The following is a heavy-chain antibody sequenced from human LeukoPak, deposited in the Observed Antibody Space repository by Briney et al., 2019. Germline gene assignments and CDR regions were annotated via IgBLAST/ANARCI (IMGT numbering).Heavy chain of an antibody. CDR2: ISWNSGSI. CDR3: AKARRYYYDSSGFDY. J-gene: IGHJ4*02. D-gene: IGHD3-22*01. CDR1: GFTFDDYA. V-gene: IGHV3-9*01. Sequence: GGSLRLSCAVSGFTFDDYAMHSVRQAPGKGLEWVSGISWNSGSIGYADSVKGRFTISRDNAKNSLYLQMNSLRAEDTALYYCAKARRYYYDSSGFDYWGQGTLVTVSS.